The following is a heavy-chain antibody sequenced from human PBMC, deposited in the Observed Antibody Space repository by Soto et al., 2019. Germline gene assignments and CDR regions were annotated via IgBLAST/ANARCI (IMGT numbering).Heavy chain of an antibody. CDR1: GGSFSGYS. D-gene: IGHD5-18*01. J-gene: IGHJ6*03. CDR2: ISHSGST. CDR3: ARRVQGYVYYYYYMAV. V-gene: IGHV4-34*01. Sequence: SETLSLTCAVYGGSFSGYSWTWIRQPPGVGLEWIGEISHSGSTNYSPSLKSRVTISVDTSKSQFSLQLSSVTAADTAVYYCARRVQGYVYYYYYMAVWGKGTAVTVSS.